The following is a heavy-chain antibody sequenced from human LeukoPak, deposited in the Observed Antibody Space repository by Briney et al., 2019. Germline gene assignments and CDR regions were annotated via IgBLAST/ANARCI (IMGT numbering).Heavy chain of an antibody. V-gene: IGHV3-43*02. CDR1: GFTFSSYA. Sequence: GGSLRLSCAASGFTFSSYAMSWVRQAPGKGLEWVALINGDGDSTFYADSVEGRFTISRDNSRNSLYLQMNSLRSEDAALYYCTKDAFTWTNWFDPWGQGTLVTVSS. J-gene: IGHJ5*02. CDR2: INGDGDST. D-gene: IGHD3-3*02. CDR3: TKDAFTWTNWFDP.